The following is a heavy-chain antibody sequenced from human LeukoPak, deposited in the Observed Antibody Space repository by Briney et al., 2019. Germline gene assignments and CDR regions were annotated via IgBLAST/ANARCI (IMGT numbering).Heavy chain of an antibody. CDR3: AKAADGGFDY. D-gene: IGHD3-10*01. V-gene: IGHV3-48*01. CDR1: GFTFSSYS. CDR2: ISSSSSTI. J-gene: IGHJ4*02. Sequence: GGSLRLSCAASGFTFSSYSMNWVRQAPGKGLEWVSYISSSSSTIYYADSVKGRFTISRDNSKNTLYLQMNSLRAEDTAVYYCAKAADGGFDYWGQGTLVTVSS.